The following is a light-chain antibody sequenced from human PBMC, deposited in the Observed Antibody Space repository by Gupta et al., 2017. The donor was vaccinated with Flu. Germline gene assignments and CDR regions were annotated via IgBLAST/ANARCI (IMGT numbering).Light chain of an antibody. CDR1: QTVSYY. J-gene: IGKJ4*01. Sequence: EIVMTQSPATLSLSPGERATLSCRASQTVSYYLAWYQHKPGQAPRLLIFDASNSATGVPTRFSGSGSGTDFTLTISSLEPEDFAVYYCQQRSSWPDTFGGGTKVEIK. CDR3: QQRSSWPDT. V-gene: IGKV3-11*01. CDR2: DAS.